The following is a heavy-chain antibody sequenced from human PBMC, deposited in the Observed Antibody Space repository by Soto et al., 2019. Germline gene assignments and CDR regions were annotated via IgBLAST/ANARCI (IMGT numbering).Heavy chain of an antibody. CDR1: GGSFSGYY. Sequence: LSLTCAVYGGSFSGYYWSWIRQPPGKGLEWIGEINHSGSTNYNPSLKSRVTISVDTSKNQFSLKLSSVTAADTAVYYCARGTYYYGSGSYSHPFRYYYYGMDVWGQGTTVTVSS. CDR2: INHSGST. V-gene: IGHV4-34*01. D-gene: IGHD3-10*01. J-gene: IGHJ6*02. CDR3: ARGTYYYGSGSYSHPFRYYYYGMDV.